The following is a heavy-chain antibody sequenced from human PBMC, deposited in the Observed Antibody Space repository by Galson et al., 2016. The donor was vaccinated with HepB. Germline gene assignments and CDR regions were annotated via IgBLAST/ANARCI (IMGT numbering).Heavy chain of an antibody. V-gene: IGHV3-30-3*01. CDR1: GFSFSADA. CDR3: ARVVGATTGY. CDR2: ISYDGTNK. Sequence: SLRLSCAASGFSFSADALHWVRQATGRGLEWVAVISYDGTNKYYADSVKGRFTISRDNYKNTLYLQMNILRPEDTAVYYCARVVGATTGYWGQGTLVTVSS. D-gene: IGHD1-26*01. J-gene: IGHJ4*02.